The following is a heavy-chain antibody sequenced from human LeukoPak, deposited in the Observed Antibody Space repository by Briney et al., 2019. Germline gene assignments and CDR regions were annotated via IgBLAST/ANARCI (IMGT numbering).Heavy chain of an antibody. CDR1: GFTFSSYA. V-gene: IGHV3-23*01. CDR3: ARLQSSGYYLKSGAFDI. Sequence: GGSLRLSCAASGFTFSSYAMSWVRQAPGKGLEWVSAISGSGGSTYYADSVKGRFTISRDNSKNTLYLQMNSLRAEDTAVYYCARLQSSGYYLKSGAFDIWGQGTMVTVSS. J-gene: IGHJ3*02. CDR2: ISGSGGST. D-gene: IGHD3-22*01.